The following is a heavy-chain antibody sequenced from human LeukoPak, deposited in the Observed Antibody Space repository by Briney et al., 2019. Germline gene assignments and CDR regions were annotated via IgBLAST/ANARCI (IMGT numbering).Heavy chain of an antibody. V-gene: IGHV4-39*01. CDR1: GGSISSSGYY. CDR2: INHSGST. CDR3: ARHTYYYDSSGYFFRDWFDP. D-gene: IGHD3-22*01. Sequence: PSETLSLTCTVSGGSISSSGYYWSWIRQPPGKGLDWIGDINHSGSTNYNPSLKSRVTISVDTSKNQFSLKLSSVTAADTAVYYCARHTYYYDSSGYFFRDWFDPWGQGTLVTVSS. J-gene: IGHJ5*02.